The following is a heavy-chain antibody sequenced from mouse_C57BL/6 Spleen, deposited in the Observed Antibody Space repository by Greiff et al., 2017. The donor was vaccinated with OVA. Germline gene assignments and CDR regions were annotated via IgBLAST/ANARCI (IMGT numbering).Heavy chain of an antibody. CDR1: GYTFTDYT. D-gene: IGHD1-2*01. Sequence: EVQLQQSGPELVKPGASVKMSCKASGYTFTDYTMHWVKQSHGKSLEWIGYINPNNGGTSYNQKFKGKATLTVNKSSSTAYMELRSLTSEDSAVYYCAIPRLRDYAMDYWGQGTSVTVSS. CDR3: AIPRLRDYAMDY. CDR2: INPNNGGT. J-gene: IGHJ4*01. V-gene: IGHV1-22*01.